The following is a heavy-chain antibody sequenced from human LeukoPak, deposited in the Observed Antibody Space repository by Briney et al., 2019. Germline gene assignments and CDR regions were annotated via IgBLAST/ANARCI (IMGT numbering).Heavy chain of an antibody. Sequence: SETLSLTCAVYGGSFSGYYWSWIRQPPGKGLEWLGEINHSGSTNYNPSLKSRVTISVDTSKNQFSLKLSSVTAADTAVYYCARDPTDGDYGAYYYGMDVWGQGTTVTVSS. V-gene: IGHV4-34*01. J-gene: IGHJ6*02. CDR3: ARDPTDGDYGAYYYGMDV. CDR2: INHSGST. D-gene: IGHD4-17*01. CDR1: GGSFSGYY.